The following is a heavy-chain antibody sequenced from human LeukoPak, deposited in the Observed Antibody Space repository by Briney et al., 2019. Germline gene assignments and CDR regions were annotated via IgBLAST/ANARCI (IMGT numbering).Heavy chain of an antibody. V-gene: IGHV4-38-2*02. CDR2: IYHSGST. J-gene: IGHJ4*02. CDR1: GYSISSGYY. CDR3: ARDTVATLGYFDY. D-gene: IGHD4-11*01. Sequence: SETLSLTCTVSGYSISSGYYWGWSRQPPGKGLEWIGSIYHSGSTYYNPSLKSRVTISVDTSKNQFSLNLSSVTAADTAVYYCARDTVATLGYFDYWGQGTLVTVSS.